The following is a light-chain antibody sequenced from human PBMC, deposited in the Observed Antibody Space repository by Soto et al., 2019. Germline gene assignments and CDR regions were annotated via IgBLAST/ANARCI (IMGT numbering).Light chain of an antibody. CDR2: GAS. V-gene: IGKV3-15*01. CDR1: QSVSSN. CDR3: QQYNNWPRT. Sequence: EIVMKHSPATLSVSPGERATLSFSASQSVSSNLAWYQQKPGQAPRLLIYGASTRATGIPARFSGSGSGTEFTLTISSLQSEDFAVYYCQQYNNWPRTFGQGTKVDI. J-gene: IGKJ1*01.